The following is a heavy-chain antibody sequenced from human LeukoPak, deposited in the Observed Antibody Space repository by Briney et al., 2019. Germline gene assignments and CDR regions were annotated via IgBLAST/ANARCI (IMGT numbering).Heavy chain of an antibody. V-gene: IGHV4-59*01. CDR3: ARVTPDEQLVLIFDY. CDR2: IYYSGST. D-gene: IGHD6-13*01. CDR1: GGSISSYS. Sequence: SETLSLTCTVSGGSISSYSWSWIRQPPGKGLEWIGYIYYSGSTNYNPSLKSRVTISVDTSKNQFSLKLSSVTAADTAVYYCARVTPDEQLVLIFDYWGQGTLVTVSS. J-gene: IGHJ4*02.